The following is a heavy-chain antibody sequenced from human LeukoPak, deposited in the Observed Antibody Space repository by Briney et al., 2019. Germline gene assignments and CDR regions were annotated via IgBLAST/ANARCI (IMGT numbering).Heavy chain of an antibody. Sequence: GGSLRLSCAASGFTFSSYWMSWVRQAPGKGLEWLSYISSSGSTTYYADSVKGRFTISRDNAKNSLYLQMNSLGAEDTAFYYCAREATAAGCFDPWGQGTLVTVSS. CDR1: GFTFSSYW. J-gene: IGHJ5*02. V-gene: IGHV3-48*04. CDR2: ISSSGSTT. D-gene: IGHD2-8*01. CDR3: AREATAAGCFDP.